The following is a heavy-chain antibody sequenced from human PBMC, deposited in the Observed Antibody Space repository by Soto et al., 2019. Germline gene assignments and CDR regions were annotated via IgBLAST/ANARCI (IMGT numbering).Heavy chain of an antibody. CDR2: IYYSGST. Sequence: SDTLSLTCTVTGDSISSRSYYWGWIRQPPGKGLEWIGSIYYSGSTYNNPSLRSRVSMSIDTSKDQFSLKLKSVTAADTALYFCARQRTSVVTQAYFDVWGQGILVTVSS. CDR3: ARQRTSVVTQAYFDV. D-gene: IGHD2-21*02. J-gene: IGHJ4*02. CDR1: GDSISSRSYY. V-gene: IGHV4-39*01.